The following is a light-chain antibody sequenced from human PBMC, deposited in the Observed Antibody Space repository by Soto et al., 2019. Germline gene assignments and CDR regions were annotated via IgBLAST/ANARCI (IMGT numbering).Light chain of an antibody. CDR3: QQYGSSPPYT. CDR2: GAS. V-gene: IGKV3-20*01. J-gene: IGKJ2*01. CDR1: QSVSSRY. Sequence: LSPGERATLSCRASQSVSSRYLAWYQQKPGQAPRLLMYGASXRATGIPDRFSGSGSGTNFTLTISRLEPEDFAVYYCQQYGSSPPYTFDQGTKLEIK.